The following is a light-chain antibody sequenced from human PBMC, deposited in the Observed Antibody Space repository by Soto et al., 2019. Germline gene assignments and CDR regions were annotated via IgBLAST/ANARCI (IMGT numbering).Light chain of an antibody. Sequence: EIVLTQSPGTLSLYPGERATLSCRASQSINSRYLAWYQQKPGQAPRLLIYGASSRATGIPDRFSGIGSGTDFTLTISRLEPEDFGVYYCQQFGSSPVFTFGPVTIVDIK. CDR3: QQFGSSPVFT. J-gene: IGKJ3*01. V-gene: IGKV3-20*01. CDR2: GAS. CDR1: QSINSRY.